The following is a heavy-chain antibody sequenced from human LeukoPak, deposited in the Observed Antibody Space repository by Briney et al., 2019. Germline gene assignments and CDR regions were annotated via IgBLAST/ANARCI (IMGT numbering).Heavy chain of an antibody. J-gene: IGHJ3*02. D-gene: IGHD1-26*01. Sequence: SVKVSCKASGGTFSSYAISWVRQAPGQGLEWMGGIIPIFGTANYAQKFQGRVTITRDTSASTAYMELSSLRSEDTVVYYCARRLLGATDAFDIWGQGTMVTVSS. CDR2: IIPIFGTA. CDR1: GGTFSSYA. V-gene: IGHV1-69*05. CDR3: ARRLLGATDAFDI.